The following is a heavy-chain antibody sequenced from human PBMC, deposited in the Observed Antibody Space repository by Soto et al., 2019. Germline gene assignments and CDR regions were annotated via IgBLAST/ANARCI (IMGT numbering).Heavy chain of an antibody. CDR1: GGTFSSYT. CDR2: IIPILGIA. V-gene: IGHV1-69*02. J-gene: IGHJ4*02. CDR3: ASSKVGATVY. Sequence: QVQLVQSGAEVKKPGSSVKVSCKASGGTFSSYTISWVRQAPGQGLEWMGRIIPILGIANYAQKFQGRVTITADKYTSTADMELSSLRSEETAVYYCASSKVGATVYWGQGTLVTVSS. D-gene: IGHD1-26*01.